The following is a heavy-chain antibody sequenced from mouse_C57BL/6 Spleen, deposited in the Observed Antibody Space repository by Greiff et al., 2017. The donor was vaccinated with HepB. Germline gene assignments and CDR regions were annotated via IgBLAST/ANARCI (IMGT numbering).Heavy chain of an antibody. V-gene: IGHV5-17*01. D-gene: IGHD1-1*01. CDR2: ISSGSSTI. CDR1: GFTFSDYG. J-gene: IGHJ2*01. CDR3: ARGRYCGSYFDY. Sequence: VQLKESGGGLVKPGGSLKLSCAASGFTFSDYGMHWVRQAPEKGLEWVAYISSGSSTIYYADTVKGRFTISRDNAKNTLFLQMTSLRSEDTAMYYCARGRYCGSYFDYWGQGTTLTVSS.